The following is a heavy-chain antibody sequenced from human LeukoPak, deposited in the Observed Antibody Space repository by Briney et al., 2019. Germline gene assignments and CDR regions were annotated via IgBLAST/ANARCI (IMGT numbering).Heavy chain of an antibody. J-gene: IGHJ4*02. CDR1: GFTFDDYA. CDR3: AKDMGPDCSSTSCFDY. V-gene: IGHV3-9*03. CDR2: ISWNSGSI. D-gene: IGHD2-2*01. Sequence: PGGSLRLSCAASGFTFDDYAMHWVRQAPGKGLEWVSGISWNSGSIGYADSVKGRFTISRDNAKNSLYLQMNSLRAEDMALYYCAKDMGPDCSSTSCFDYWGQGTLVTVSS.